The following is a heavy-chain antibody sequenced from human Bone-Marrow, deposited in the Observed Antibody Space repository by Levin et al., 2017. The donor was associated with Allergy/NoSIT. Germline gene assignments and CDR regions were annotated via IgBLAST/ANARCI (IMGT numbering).Heavy chain of an antibody. V-gene: IGHV3-53*01. J-gene: IGHJ6*02. CDR2: IYSGGST. CDR1: GFTVSSNY. Sequence: PGGSLRLSCAASGFTVSSNYMSWVRQAPGKGLEWVTVIYSGGSTYCADSVKGRFTISRDNSKNTLYLQMNSLRAEDTAVYYCARDGAVAGTRSVYYGMDVWGQGTTVTVSS. D-gene: IGHD6-19*01. CDR3: ARDGAVAGTRSVYYGMDV.